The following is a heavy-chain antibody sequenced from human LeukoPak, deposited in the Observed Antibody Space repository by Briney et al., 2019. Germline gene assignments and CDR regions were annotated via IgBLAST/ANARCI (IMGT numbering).Heavy chain of an antibody. D-gene: IGHD2-8*01. CDR2: IYPGDSDT. CDR3: ARRNHHGYCTNGVCYGWFDP. Sequence: GESLKISCKGSGYSFTSYWIGWVRQMPGKGLEWMGIIYPGDSDTRYSPSFQGQVTISADKSISTAYLQWSSLRASDTAMYYCARRNHHGYCTNGVCYGWFDPWGQGTLVTVSS. V-gene: IGHV5-51*01. CDR1: GYSFTSYW. J-gene: IGHJ5*02.